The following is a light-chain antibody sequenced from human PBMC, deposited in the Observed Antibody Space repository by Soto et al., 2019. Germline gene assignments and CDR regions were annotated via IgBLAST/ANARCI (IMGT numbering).Light chain of an antibody. CDR3: LQVKNFPRT. V-gene: IGKV1-12*01. J-gene: IGKJ1*01. CDR2: AAS. Sequence: DIQMTQAPSSVSASVGDRVTITCLASQYINNRVAWFQQRPGRAPKYLIQAASILQSGFPSRFSDTGSGTDFTLTIDSLQPEDFATYYCLQVKNFPRTFGQGTKLEIK. CDR1: QYINNR.